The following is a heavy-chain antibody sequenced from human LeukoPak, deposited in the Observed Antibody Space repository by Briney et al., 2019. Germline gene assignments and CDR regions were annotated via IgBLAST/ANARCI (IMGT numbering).Heavy chain of an antibody. CDR3: AKPREGSSSRYAAG. Sequence: GGSLRLSCAASGFTFSSYGMHWVRQAPGKGLEWVAVISYDGSNEYYADSVKGRFTISRDNSKNTLYLQMNSLRPEDTAVYYCAKPREGSSSRYAAGWGQGTLVTVSS. D-gene: IGHD6-13*01. V-gene: IGHV3-30*18. J-gene: IGHJ4*02. CDR1: GFTFSSYG. CDR2: ISYDGSNE.